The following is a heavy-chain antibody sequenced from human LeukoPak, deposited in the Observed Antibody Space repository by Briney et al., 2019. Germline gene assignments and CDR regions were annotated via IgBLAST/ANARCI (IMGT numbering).Heavy chain of an antibody. CDR1: GFTYSSYA. J-gene: IGHJ4*02. CDR3: AKDHLPTAIRTGIDY. CDR2: ISASGSST. D-gene: IGHD2-21*02. V-gene: IGHV3-23*01. Sequence: PGGSLRLSCAASGFTYSSYAMTWVRQAPGKGLEWVSAISASGSSTYYADSVKGRFTISRDNSKNTLYLQMNSLKAEDTAVYYCAKDHLPTAIRTGIDYWGQGTLVTVSS.